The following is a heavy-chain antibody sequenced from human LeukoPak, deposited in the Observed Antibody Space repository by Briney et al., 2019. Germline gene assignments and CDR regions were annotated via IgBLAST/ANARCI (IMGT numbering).Heavy chain of an antibody. V-gene: IGHV4-4*07. CDR3: ARLQGLTYYDFWSGYYNHYYYYYMDV. J-gene: IGHJ6*03. CDR1: GDSLTYYY. D-gene: IGHD3-3*01. CDR2: IYNSGST. Sequence: SETLSLTCTVSGDSLTYYYWSWIRQPAGKGLEWIGRIYNSGSTDYNPSLKSRVTMSIDTSKNQFSLKLSSVTAADTAVYYCARLQGLTYYDFWSGYYNHYYYYYMDVWGKGTTVTVSS.